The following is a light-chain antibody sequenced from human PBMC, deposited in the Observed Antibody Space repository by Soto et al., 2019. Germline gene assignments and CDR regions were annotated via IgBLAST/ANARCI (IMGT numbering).Light chain of an antibody. CDR1: SSNIGAGYD. J-gene: IGLJ1*01. CDR3: QSYDSSLSAYV. CDR2: DNS. V-gene: IGLV1-40*01. Sequence: QSVLTQPPSVSGAPGQRVTISCTGSSSNIGAGYDVHWYQQLPGTAPKLLIYDNSNRPSGVPDRFSGYKSGTSASLAITGLQAEDEADYYCQSYDSSLSAYVFGTGTKLTVL.